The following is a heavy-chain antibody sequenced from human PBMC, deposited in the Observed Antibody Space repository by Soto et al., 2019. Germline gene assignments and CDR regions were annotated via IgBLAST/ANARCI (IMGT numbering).Heavy chain of an antibody. J-gene: IGHJ4*02. Sequence: QITLKESGPTLVKPTQTLTLTCTFSGFSLSTRGLGVGWIRQPPGKALEWLALIYWNDDKRYSPSLKNRLIITRDTSKNQAVLTVTNMDPVDTATYYCARRDTPPTGPYFDSWGQGTLVTVSS. CDR2: IYWNDDK. CDR3: ARRDTPPTGPYFDS. D-gene: IGHD2-15*01. V-gene: IGHV2-5*01. CDR1: GFSLSTRGLG.